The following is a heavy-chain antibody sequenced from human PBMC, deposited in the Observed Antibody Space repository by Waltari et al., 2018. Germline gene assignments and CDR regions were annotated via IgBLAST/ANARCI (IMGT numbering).Heavy chain of an antibody. V-gene: IGHV3-30*02. CDR1: GFTFSSFA. CDR3: AESLVQGVTVGFDP. J-gene: IGHJ5*02. CDR2: IRFDGSNK. Sequence: QLVESGGGVVQPGGSLRLSCAASGFTFSSFAMHWVRQAPGKGLEWVAFIRFDGSNKYYTDSVKGRFTISRDNSKKMLYLQMNSLRAEDTAVYYCAESLVQGVTVGFDPWGQGTLVTVSS. D-gene: IGHD3-10*01.